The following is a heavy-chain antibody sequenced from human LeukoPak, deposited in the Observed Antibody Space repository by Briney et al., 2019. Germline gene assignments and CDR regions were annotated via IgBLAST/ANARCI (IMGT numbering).Heavy chain of an antibody. J-gene: IGHJ3*02. Sequence: ASVKVSCKVSGYTLTELSMHWVRQAPGKGLEWMGGFDPEDGETIYAQKFQGRVTMTEDTSTDTAYMELRSLRSDDTAVYYCAVGSGSPREGAAFDIWGQGTMVTVSS. CDR2: FDPEDGET. V-gene: IGHV1-24*01. CDR3: AVGSGSPREGAAFDI. D-gene: IGHD1-26*01. CDR1: GYTLTELS.